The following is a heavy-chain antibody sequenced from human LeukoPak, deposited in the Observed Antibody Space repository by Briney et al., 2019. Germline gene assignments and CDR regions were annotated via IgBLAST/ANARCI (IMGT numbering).Heavy chain of an antibody. CDR1: GFTVSSNY. Sequence: GGSLRLSCAASGFTVSSNYMSWVRQAPGKGLEWVSVIYSGGSTYYADSVKGRFTVSRDNSKNTLYLQMSSLRAEDTAVYYCAKDTRFSSWTPGRFFFDYWGQGTLVTVSS. J-gene: IGHJ4*02. D-gene: IGHD6-13*01. CDR2: IYSGGST. V-gene: IGHV3-53*01. CDR3: AKDTRFSSWTPGRFFFDY.